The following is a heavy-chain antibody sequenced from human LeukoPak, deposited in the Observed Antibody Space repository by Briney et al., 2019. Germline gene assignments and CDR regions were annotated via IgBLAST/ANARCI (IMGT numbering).Heavy chain of an antibody. CDR2: IYTSGST. Sequence: SETLSLTCTVSGGSISSGDYYWTWIRQPAGKGLEWIGRIYTSGSTNYNPSLKSRITISVDTSKNQFFLKLSSVTAADTAVYYCARGPWDYVWGIGPLDVWGKGTTVTVSS. CDR3: ARGPWDYVWGIGPLDV. D-gene: IGHD3-16*01. V-gene: IGHV4-61*02. J-gene: IGHJ6*04. CDR1: GGSISSGDYY.